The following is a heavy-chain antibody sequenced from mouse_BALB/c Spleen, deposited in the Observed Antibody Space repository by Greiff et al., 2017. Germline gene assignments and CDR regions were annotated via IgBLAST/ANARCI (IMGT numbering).Heavy chain of an antibody. D-gene: IGHD1-1*01. J-gene: IGHJ4*01. CDR3: ARDYYGSSPYAMDY. CDR2: INSNGGST. CDR1: GFTFSSYG. Sequence: EVQRVESGGGLVQPGVSLKLSCAASGFTFSSYGMSWVRQTPDKRLELVATINSNGGSTYYPDSVKGRFTISRDNAKNTLYLQMSSLKSEDTAMYYCARDYYGSSPYAMDYWGQGTSVTVSS. V-gene: IGHV5-6-3*01.